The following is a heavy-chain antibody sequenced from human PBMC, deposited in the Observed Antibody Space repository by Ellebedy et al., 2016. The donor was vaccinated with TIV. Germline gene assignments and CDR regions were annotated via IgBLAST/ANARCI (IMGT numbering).Heavy chain of an antibody. CDR1: GFNFRSYW. J-gene: IGHJ5*02. V-gene: IGHV3-7*01. Sequence: PGGSLRLSCAASGFNFRSYWMTWVRQAPGKGLEWVAKIRQEGDEIYYVESVKGRFTSSRDNAKNSLVLQMNSLRVEDTAVYYCARRASYGDYAVQVNPWFDPWGQGTLVTVSS. D-gene: IGHD4-17*01. CDR2: IRQEGDEI. CDR3: ARRASYGDYAVQVNPWFDP.